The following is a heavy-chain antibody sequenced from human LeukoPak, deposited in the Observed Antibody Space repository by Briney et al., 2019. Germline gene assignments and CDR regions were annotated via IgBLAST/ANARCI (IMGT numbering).Heavy chain of an antibody. J-gene: IGHJ6*03. Sequence: ASVKVSCKASGYTFTSYGISWVRQAPGQGLEWMGWINTNTGNPTYAQGFTGRFVFSLDTSVSTAYLQISSLKAEDTAVYYCARRYYDYVWGSYNYYYYMDVWGEGTTVTVSS. D-gene: IGHD3-16*01. V-gene: IGHV7-4-1*02. CDR2: INTNTGNP. CDR3: ARRYYDYVWGSYNYYYYMDV. CDR1: GYTFTSYG.